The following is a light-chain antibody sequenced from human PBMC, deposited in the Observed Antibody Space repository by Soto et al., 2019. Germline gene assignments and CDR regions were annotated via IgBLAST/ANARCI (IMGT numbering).Light chain of an antibody. CDR1: SSDVGGYHY. V-gene: IGLV2-14*01. J-gene: IGLJ1*01. Sequence: QSALTQPASVSGSPGQSITISCTGTSSDVGGYHYVSWYQRYPGKAPKVMIYDVSNRPSGVSNRFSGSKSGTTASLTISGLQAEDEADYYCSSYTSSITYVFGTGNKVTVL. CDR2: DVS. CDR3: SSYTSSITYV.